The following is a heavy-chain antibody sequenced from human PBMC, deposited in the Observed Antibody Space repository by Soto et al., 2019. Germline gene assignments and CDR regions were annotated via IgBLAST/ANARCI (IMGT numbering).Heavy chain of an antibody. Sequence: GGSLRLSCAASGFTFDDYTMHWVRQAPGRGLEWVSLISWDGGSTYYADSVKGRFTISRDNSKNSLYLQMNSLRTEDTALYYCAKDRAVYDFWSGSTYGMDVWGQGTTVTVSS. CDR3: AKDRAVYDFWSGSTYGMDV. CDR2: ISWDGGST. CDR1: GFTFDDYT. J-gene: IGHJ6*02. D-gene: IGHD3-3*01. V-gene: IGHV3-43*01.